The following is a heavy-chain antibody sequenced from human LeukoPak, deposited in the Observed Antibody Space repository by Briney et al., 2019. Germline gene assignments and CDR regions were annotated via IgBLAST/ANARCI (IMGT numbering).Heavy chain of an antibody. CDR2: IWYDGSNK. D-gene: IGHD1-1*01. Sequence: PGGSLRLSCAASGFTFSSYGMHWVRQAPGKGLEWVAVIWYDGSNKYYADSVKGRFTISRDNSKNSLYLQMNSLRTEDTALYYCAKDIGDGWNPYWYFDLWGRGTLVTVSS. CDR1: GFTFSSYG. V-gene: IGHV3-33*03. CDR3: AKDIGDGWNPYWYFDL. J-gene: IGHJ2*01.